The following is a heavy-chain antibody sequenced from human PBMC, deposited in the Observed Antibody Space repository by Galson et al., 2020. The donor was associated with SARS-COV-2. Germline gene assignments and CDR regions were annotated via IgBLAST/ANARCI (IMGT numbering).Heavy chain of an antibody. CDR2: INPNSGGT. J-gene: IGHJ3*02. CDR3: ARQLVVAANSPDAFDI. Sequence: ASVKVSCKASGYTFTGYYMHWVRQAPGQGLEWMGWINPNSGGTNYAQKFQGRVTMTRDTSISTAYMELSRLRSDDTAVYYCARQLVVAANSPDAFDIWGQGTMVTVSS. V-gene: IGHV1-2*02. CDR1: GYTFTGYY. D-gene: IGHD2-15*01.